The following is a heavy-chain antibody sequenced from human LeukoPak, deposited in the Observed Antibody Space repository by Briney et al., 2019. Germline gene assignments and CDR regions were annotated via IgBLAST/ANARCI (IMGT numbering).Heavy chain of an antibody. V-gene: IGHV3-30*18. CDR3: AKGLCSGTTSYLDYYYHGMHL. D-gene: IGHD3-16*01. J-gene: IGHJ6*02. CDR2: ISYEGKDD. Sequence: QTGVSLRLSCEASGFDIYAHAMHWVREAPGTGVEGVAMISYEGKDDYYGDSVKGVFTISRENPENTVYLQMSSLRPEDTAVYYCAKGLCSGTTSYLDYYYHGMHLWGQGTTVTVS. CDR1: GFDIYAHA.